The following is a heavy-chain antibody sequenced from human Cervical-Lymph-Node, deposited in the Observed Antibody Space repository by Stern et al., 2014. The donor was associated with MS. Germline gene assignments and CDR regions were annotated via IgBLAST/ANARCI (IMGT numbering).Heavy chain of an antibody. J-gene: IGHJ4*02. D-gene: IGHD6-19*01. CDR1: GFTFDDYA. CDR3: AKAPAYLRSSGWPYYFDY. V-gene: IGHV3-9*01. CDR2: ISWNSDSI. Sequence: EVQLVESGGGLVQPGRSLRLSCAASGFTFDDYAMHWVRQAPGKGLEWVSGISWNSDSIGYADSGKGRFTISRDNAKNSLYVQMNSLRAEDTALYYCAKAPAYLRSSGWPYYFDYWGQGILVTVSS.